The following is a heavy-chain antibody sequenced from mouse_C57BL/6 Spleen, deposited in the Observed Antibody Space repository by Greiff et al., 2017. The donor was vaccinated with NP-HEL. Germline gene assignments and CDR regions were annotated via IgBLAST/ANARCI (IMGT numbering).Heavy chain of an antibody. CDR3: ASLITTVLDY. D-gene: IGHD1-1*01. CDR1: GYAFSSSW. V-gene: IGHV1-82*01. Sequence: VQLQESGPELVKPGASVKISCKASGYAFSSSWMNWVKQRPGKGLEWIGRIYPGDGDTNYNGKFKGKATLTADKSSSTAYMQLSSLTSEDSAVYFCASLITTVLDYWGQGTTLTVSS. J-gene: IGHJ2*01. CDR2: IYPGDGDT.